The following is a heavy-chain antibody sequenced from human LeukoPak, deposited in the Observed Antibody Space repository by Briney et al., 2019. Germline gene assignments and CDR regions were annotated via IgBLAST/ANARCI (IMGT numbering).Heavy chain of an antibody. CDR1: GGSISSYY. CDR3: ASSSEAFDI. Sequence: PSETLSLTCTVSGGSISSYYWSWIRQPPGKGLEWIGEINHSGSTNYNPSLKSRVTISVDTSKNQFSLKLSSVTAADTAVYYCASSSEAFDIWGQGTMVTVSS. V-gene: IGHV4-34*01. J-gene: IGHJ3*02. CDR2: INHSGST.